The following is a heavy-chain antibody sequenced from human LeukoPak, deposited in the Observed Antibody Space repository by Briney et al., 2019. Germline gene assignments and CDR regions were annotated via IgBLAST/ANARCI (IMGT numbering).Heavy chain of an antibody. CDR2: IYYSGSS. CDR3: VKGAYGYDI. V-gene: IGHV4-59*01. CDR1: GGSISNYY. Sequence: SETLSLTCTVSGGSISNYYWSWIRQPPGKGLEWIGYIYYSGSSNYNPSLKSRVTISVDTSKNQFSLRLSSVTAADTAVYYCVKGAYGYDIWGQGTMVTVSS. J-gene: IGHJ3*02.